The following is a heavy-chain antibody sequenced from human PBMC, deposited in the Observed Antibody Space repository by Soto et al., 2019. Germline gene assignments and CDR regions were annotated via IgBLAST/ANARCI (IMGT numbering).Heavy chain of an antibody. Sequence: PGGSLRLSFTASGFTFGDYAMSWFRQAPGKGLEWLSYSSDSGTFTRYADSVKGRFSISRDNAKNSLYLQINSLRGEDTAIYYCARSGDNYNLLDYWGQGTPVTVSS. D-gene: IGHD1-1*01. CDR3: ARSGDNYNLLDY. CDR2: SSDSGTFT. CDR1: GFTFGDYA. J-gene: IGHJ4*02. V-gene: IGHV3-11*06.